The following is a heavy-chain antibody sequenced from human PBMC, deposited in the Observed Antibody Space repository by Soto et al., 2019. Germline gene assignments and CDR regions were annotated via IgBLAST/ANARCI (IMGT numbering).Heavy chain of an antibody. CDR2: INHSGSS. J-gene: IGHJ4*02. V-gene: IGHV4-34*01. CDR3: ARKEVTIDY. CDR1: GGSFSGYY. Sequence: QVQLQQWGAGLLKPSETLSLTCAVYGGSFSGYYWSWIRQPPGKGLEWIGEINHSGSSNYNPSLKSRLAISVDTSKNQFSLKLRSVTAADTAVYYCARKEVTIDYWGLGILVTDSS.